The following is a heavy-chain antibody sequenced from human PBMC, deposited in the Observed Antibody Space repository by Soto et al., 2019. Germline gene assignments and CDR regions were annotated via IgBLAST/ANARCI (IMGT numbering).Heavy chain of an antibody. D-gene: IGHD6-19*01. V-gene: IGHV3-30*18. CDR1: GFTFSSYG. CDR3: AKLSGSSGWFFDY. J-gene: IGHJ4*02. CDR2: ISYDGSNK. Sequence: QVQLVESGGGVVQPGRSLRLSCAASGFTFSSYGMHWVRQAPGKGLEWVAVISYDGSNKYYADSVKGRFTISRDNSKNTLYLQMNSLRAEDTAVYYCAKLSGSSGWFFDYGGQGTLVTVSS.